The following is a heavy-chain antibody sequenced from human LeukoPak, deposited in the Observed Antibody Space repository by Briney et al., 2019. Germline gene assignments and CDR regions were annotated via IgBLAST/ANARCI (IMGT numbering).Heavy chain of an antibody. D-gene: IGHD5-24*01. Sequence: SETLSLTCTVSGGSIKSDYWSWIWQPPGKGLEWIGYINYKWNTNSNPSLKSRVTLSIDTSKNQFSLRLTSVTAADTAVYYCARRGRWLQLSYWGQGTLVTVSS. CDR3: ARRGRWLQLSY. J-gene: IGHJ4*02. CDR2: INYKWNT. CDR1: GGSIKSDY. V-gene: IGHV4-59*08.